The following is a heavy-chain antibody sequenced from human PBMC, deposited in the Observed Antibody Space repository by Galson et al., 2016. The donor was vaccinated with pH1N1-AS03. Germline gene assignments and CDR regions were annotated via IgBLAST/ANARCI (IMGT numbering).Heavy chain of an antibody. CDR1: GYIFTGFH. D-gene: IGHD1-26*01. CDR2: INPNNGVT. J-gene: IGHJ6*02. Sequence: SVKVSCKASGYIFTGFHVHWVRQAPGQGLEWMGWINPNNGVTNYAQKFEAWVTMTGDTSTRTAYLELYGLKSDDTAVYYCARDPRGPCSSATCATTYYFEMDVWAQGTTVIVSS. CDR3: ARDPRGPCSSATCATTYYFEMDV. V-gene: IGHV1-2*04.